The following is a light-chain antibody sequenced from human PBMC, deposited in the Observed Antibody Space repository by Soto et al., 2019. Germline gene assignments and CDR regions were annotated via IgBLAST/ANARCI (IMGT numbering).Light chain of an antibody. V-gene: IGKV3-11*01. CDR3: QHRSGWYT. Sequence: DIVLTQSPATLSLSPGERATLPCRASQSVSTYVAWYQQKPGQAPRLLVYDASNSATGIPARFSGSGSGTGFALTISVLEPEDFAIYYAQHRSGWYTCGQATKLEI. CDR2: DAS. J-gene: IGKJ2*01. CDR1: QSVSTY.